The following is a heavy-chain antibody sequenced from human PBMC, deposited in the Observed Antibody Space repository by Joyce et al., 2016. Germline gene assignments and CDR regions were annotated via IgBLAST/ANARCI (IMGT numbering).Heavy chain of an antibody. CDR2: IHTSGII. V-gene: IGHV4-4*07. CDR3: ARGGKAFSSTTSRNAFDI. D-gene: IGHD2-2*01. J-gene: IGHJ3*02. Sequence: QVQLQESGPGLMKPSETLSLTCTVSDDSITSHFWTWIRQPAGRGLEWIGRIHTSGIINYNPSLKSRVTMSIDTSTNQFSLGLSSVTAADTAVYYCARGGKAFSSTTSRNAFDIWGQGTVVSVSS. CDR1: DDSITSHF.